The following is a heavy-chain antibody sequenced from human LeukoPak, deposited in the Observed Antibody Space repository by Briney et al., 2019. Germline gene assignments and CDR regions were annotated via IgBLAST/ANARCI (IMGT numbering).Heavy chain of an antibody. Sequence: GGSLRLSCAASGFTFSNYGMSWVRQAPGKGLEWVSAISGSDSSTYYADSVKGRFTISRDNPKNTLYLQMNSLRAEDTAVYYCAKWYSSGWYASFDYWGQGTLVTVSS. J-gene: IGHJ4*02. CDR3: AKWYSSGWYASFDY. V-gene: IGHV3-23*01. CDR2: ISGSDSST. D-gene: IGHD6-19*01. CDR1: GFTFSNYG.